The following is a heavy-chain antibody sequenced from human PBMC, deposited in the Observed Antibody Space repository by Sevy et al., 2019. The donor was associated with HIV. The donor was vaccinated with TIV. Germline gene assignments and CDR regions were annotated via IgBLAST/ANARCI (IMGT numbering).Heavy chain of an antibody. J-gene: IGHJ4*02. Sequence: GGSLRLSSAASGFTFSLYAMNWVRQAPGKGLEWVSSISDSGIDKYYADSMKGRFTISRDNAKNSLYLQIDSLRVEDTAVYYCARPSSGWTAGDYWGQGTLVTVSS. CDR3: ARPSSGWTAGDY. D-gene: IGHD6-19*01. V-gene: IGHV3-21*01. CDR2: ISDSGIDK. CDR1: GFTFSLYA.